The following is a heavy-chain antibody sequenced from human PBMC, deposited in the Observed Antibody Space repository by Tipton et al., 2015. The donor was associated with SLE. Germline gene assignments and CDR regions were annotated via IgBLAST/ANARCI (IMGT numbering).Heavy chain of an antibody. Sequence: TLSLTCTVSGGSISSSSYYWGWIRQPAGKGLEWIGRIYTIGSTYYNPSLKSRVTISVDTSKNQFSLKLSSVTAADTAVYYCARQGYSYGYPGFDYGGQGTLVTVSP. J-gene: IGHJ4*02. D-gene: IGHD5-18*01. CDR3: ARQGYSYGYPGFDY. V-gene: IGHV4-61*02. CDR1: GGSISSSSYY. CDR2: IYTIGST.